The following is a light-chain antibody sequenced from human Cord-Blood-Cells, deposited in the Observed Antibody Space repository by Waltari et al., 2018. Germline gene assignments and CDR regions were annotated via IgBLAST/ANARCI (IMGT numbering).Light chain of an antibody. CDR3: AAWDDSLSGWV. CDR2: RNN. Sequence: QSVLTQPPAASGTPGQRVTISCSGSSPNIRSNYVSWYPQLPGTAPKLLMYRNNQRPSGVPNRFSGPKSGTSASLAISGLRSEDEADYYCAAWDDSLSGWVFGGGTKLTVL. CDR1: SPNIRSNY. J-gene: IGLJ3*02. V-gene: IGLV1-47*01.